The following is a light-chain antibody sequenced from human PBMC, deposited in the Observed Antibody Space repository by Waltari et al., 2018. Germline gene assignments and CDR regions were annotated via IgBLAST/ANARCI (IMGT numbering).Light chain of an antibody. CDR2: AAS. CDR1: QRISRT. J-gene: IGKJ1*01. Sequence: EIVLTQSPGTLSLSPGERATLSCRASQRISRTLVWYQKNPGQAPRLLIYAASTRATGIPDRFSGSGSGTDFSLTISRLEPEDFAVYYCQHYLRLPVTFGQGTKVEIK. V-gene: IGKV3-20*01. CDR3: QHYLRLPVT.